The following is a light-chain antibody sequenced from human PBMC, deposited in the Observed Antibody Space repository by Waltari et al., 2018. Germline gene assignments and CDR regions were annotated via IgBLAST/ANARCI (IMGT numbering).Light chain of an antibody. V-gene: IGKV3-15*01. CDR2: GAS. Sequence: EIVMTQSPATLSVSPGERATLSCRASQSVSSNLAWYQQNPGQAPRLLIYGASTRATGIPARLSGSGSGTEFTLTISSLQSEDFAVYYCQQYNNWPPLTFGGGTKVEIK. J-gene: IGKJ4*01. CDR1: QSVSSN. CDR3: QQYNNWPPLT.